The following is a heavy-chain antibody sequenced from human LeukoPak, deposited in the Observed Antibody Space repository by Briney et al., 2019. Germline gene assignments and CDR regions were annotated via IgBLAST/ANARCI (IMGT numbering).Heavy chain of an antibody. CDR3: AKDLYDYVWGSYRSLDY. D-gene: IGHD3-16*02. Sequence: PGGSLRLSCAASGFTFSSYGMHWVRQAPGKGLEWVAVISYDGGIKYYADSVKGRFTISRDNSKNTLYLEMNSLGAEDTAVYYCAKDLYDYVWGSYRSLDYWGQGTLVTVSS. CDR1: GFTFSSYG. V-gene: IGHV3-30*18. CDR2: ISYDGGIK. J-gene: IGHJ4*02.